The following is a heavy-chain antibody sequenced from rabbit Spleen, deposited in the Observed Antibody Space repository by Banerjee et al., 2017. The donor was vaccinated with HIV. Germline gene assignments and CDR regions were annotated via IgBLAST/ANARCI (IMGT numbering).Heavy chain of an antibody. J-gene: IGHJ4*01. CDR3: ARGPDPIYWAFNL. CDR2: AYAGSSGST. V-gene: IGHV1S40*01. Sequence: QSLEESGGGLVKPGASLTLTCKASGFSFNSGYDMCWVRQAPGKGLEWVACAYAGSSGSTYSATWAKGRFTISKTSSTTVTLQMTSLTAADTATYFCARGPDPIYWAFNLWGPGTLVTVS. CDR1: GFSFNSGYD. D-gene: IGHD1-1*01.